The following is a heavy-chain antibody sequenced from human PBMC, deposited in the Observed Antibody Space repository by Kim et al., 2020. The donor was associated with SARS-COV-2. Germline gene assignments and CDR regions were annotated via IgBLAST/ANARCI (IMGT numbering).Heavy chain of an antibody. CDR2: ISWNSGSI. V-gene: IGHV3-9*01. Sequence: GGSLRLSCAASGFTFGDYAMHWVRQAPRKGLEWVSGISWNSGSIGYADSVKGRFTISRDNAKNSLYLQMNSLRAEDTALYYCAKGRITMIVPAYFDYWGQGTLVTVSS. J-gene: IGHJ4*02. D-gene: IGHD3-22*01. CDR1: GFTFGDYA. CDR3: AKGRITMIVPAYFDY.